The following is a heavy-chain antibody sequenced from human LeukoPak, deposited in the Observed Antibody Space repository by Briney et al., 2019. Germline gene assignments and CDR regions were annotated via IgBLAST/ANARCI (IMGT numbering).Heavy chain of an antibody. CDR1: GGSVSSTEFY. D-gene: IGHD3-9*01. J-gene: IGHJ4*02. CDR2: VYYTGST. CDR3: ARLSKGRYFDYIFDY. V-gene: IGHV4-39*01. Sequence: PSETLSLTCTVSGGSVSSTEFYWGWIRQPPGEGLQWIGNVYYTGSTYYNPSLNSRVTMSVDTSQNQFSLKMTSVTAAHTAVYYCARLSKGRYFDYIFDYWGQGTLVTVSS.